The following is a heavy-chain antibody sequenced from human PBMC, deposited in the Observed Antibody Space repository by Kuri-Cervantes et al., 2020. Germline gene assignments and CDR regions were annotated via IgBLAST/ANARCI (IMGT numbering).Heavy chain of an antibody. CDR3: ARAHLGAPYCSSTSCYSYGMDV. CDR2: INPSGGST. CDR1: GYTFTSYY. J-gene: IGHJ6*02. D-gene: IGHD2-2*01. V-gene: IGHV1-46*01. Sequence: SVKVSCKASGYTFTSYYMHWVRQAPGQGLEWMGIINPSGGSTSYAQKFQGRVTITADESTSTAYMELSSLRSEDTAVYYCARAHLGAPYCSSTSCYSYGMDVWGQGTTVTVSS.